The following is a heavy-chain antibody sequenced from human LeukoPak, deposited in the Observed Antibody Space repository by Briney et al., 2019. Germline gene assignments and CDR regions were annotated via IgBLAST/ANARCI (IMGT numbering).Heavy chain of an antibody. CDR2: IYPSGST. D-gene: IGHD2-21*02. CDR1: GGSISIYY. CDR3: ARVGGDCGGDCYHYYSMDV. J-gene: IGHJ6*03. V-gene: IGHV4-4*07. Sequence: SETLSLTCSVSGGSISIYYWSWIRQPAGKGLEWIGRIYPSGSTNYNPSLKSRVTISGDKSKNQFSLKLSSVTAADTAVYYCARVGGDCGGDCYHYYSMDVWGKGTTVTVSS.